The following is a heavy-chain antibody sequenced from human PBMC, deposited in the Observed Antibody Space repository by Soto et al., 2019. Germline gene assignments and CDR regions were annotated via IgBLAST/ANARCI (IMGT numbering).Heavy chain of an antibody. CDR3: ARPYSGSYYFDY. Sequence: PGGSLRLSCAASGFTFSSYSMNWVRQAPGKGLEWVSYISSSSSTIYYADSVKGRFAISRDNSKNTLYLQMNSLRVEDTAVYYCARPYSGSYYFDYWGQGTLVTVSS. D-gene: IGHD1-26*01. J-gene: IGHJ4*02. CDR1: GFTFSSYS. CDR2: ISSSSSTI. V-gene: IGHV3-48*01.